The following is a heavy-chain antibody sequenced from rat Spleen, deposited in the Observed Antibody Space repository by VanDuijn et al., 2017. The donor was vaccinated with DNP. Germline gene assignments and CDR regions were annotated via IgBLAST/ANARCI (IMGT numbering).Heavy chain of an antibody. V-gene: IGHV5-7*01. D-gene: IGHD5-1*01. CDR3: ARPWTGSDYFDY. Sequence: EVQLVESGGGLVQPGRSLKLSCAASGFTFSDYYMAWVRQAPKKGLEWVATIISDGTRTFYPDSVKGRFTISRENAKSIIYRQINRLKSEDTATYYCARPWTGSDYFDYWGQGVMVTVSS. J-gene: IGHJ2*01. CDR2: IISDGTRT. CDR1: GFTFSDYY.